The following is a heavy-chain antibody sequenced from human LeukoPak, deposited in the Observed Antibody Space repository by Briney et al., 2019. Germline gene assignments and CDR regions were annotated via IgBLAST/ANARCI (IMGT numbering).Heavy chain of an antibody. D-gene: IGHD6-19*01. CDR2: ISAYNGNT. CDR3: ARRSSIAVAGIQGFPWPSPPDY. CDR1: SYTFTSYG. V-gene: IGHV1-18*01. Sequence: ASVKVSCKASSYTFTSYGISWLRQAPGQGLEWMGWISAYNGNTNYAQKLQGRVTMTTDTSTSTAYMELRSLRSDDTAVYYCARRSSIAVAGIQGFPWPSPPDYWGQGTLVTVSS. J-gene: IGHJ4*02.